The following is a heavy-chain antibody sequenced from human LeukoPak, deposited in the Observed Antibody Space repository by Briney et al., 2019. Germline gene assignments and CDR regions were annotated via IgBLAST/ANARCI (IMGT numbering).Heavy chain of an antibody. CDR3: ARSSRRRSNFFDY. CDR2: ISGSGANT. CDR1: GFTFSTYA. V-gene: IGHV3-23*01. J-gene: IGHJ4*02. Sequence: GGSLRLSCAASGFTFSTYAMSWVRQAPGKGLEWVSTISGSGANTYYADSVRGRFTISRDNSKNTLYLHMNSLRAEDTAVYYCARSSRRRSNFFDYWGPGTVVTVSS. D-gene: IGHD3-16*02.